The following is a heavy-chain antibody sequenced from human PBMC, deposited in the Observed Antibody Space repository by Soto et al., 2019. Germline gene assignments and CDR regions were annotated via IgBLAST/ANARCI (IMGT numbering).Heavy chain of an antibody. V-gene: IGHV1-18*01. Sequence: QVQLVQSGAEVKKPGASVKVSCKASGYTFTSYGISWVRQAPGQGLEWMGWISAYNGNTNYAQKLQGRVTMTTDTSTSTGYMELRSLRSDDTAVYYCAREGHIVLVPAALTYCYYGMDVWGEGTTVTVSS. CDR1: GYTFTSYG. J-gene: IGHJ6*04. CDR2: ISAYNGNT. CDR3: AREGHIVLVPAALTYCYYGMDV. D-gene: IGHD2-2*01.